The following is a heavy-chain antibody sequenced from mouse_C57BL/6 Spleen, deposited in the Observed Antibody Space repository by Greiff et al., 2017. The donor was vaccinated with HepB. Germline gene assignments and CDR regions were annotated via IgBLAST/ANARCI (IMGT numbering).Heavy chain of an antibody. CDR2: IHPNSGST. Sequence: QVQLQQPGAELVKPGASVKLSCKASGYTFTSYWMHWVKQRPGQGLEWIGMIHPNSGSTNYNEKFKSKATLTVDKSSSTAYMQLSSLTSEDSAVYYCARSADYYYGSSYHAMDYWGQGTSVTVSS. CDR3: ARSADYYYGSSYHAMDY. CDR1: GYTFTSYW. V-gene: IGHV1-64*01. D-gene: IGHD1-1*01. J-gene: IGHJ4*01.